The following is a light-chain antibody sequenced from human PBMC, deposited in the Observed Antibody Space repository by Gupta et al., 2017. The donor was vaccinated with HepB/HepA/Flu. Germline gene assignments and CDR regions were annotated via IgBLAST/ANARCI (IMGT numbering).Light chain of an antibody. Sequence: SYELTQPPSVSVSPGQTASITCSGDKLGDKYACWYQQKPGQSPVLVIYQDSKRPSGIPGLFSGSNSGNTATMTISGTQAMDEDYYYCQAWDSSTVVFGGGTKLTVL. CDR2: QDS. J-gene: IGLJ2*01. CDR1: KLGDKY. V-gene: IGLV3-1*01. CDR3: QAWDSSTVV.